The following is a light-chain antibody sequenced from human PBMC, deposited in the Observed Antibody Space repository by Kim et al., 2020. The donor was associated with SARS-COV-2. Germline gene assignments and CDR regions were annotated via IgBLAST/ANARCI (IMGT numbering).Light chain of an antibody. J-gene: IGKJ1*01. CDR2: AAS. V-gene: IGKV1-17*03. CDR3: LQHRTNPWT. CDR1: QDISHY. Sequence: SASVGDRVTITCRASQDISHYLVWFQQKPGKVPKRLIYAASNLQSGVPSRFSGSGSGTEFTLTISSLQPGDFATYYCLQHRTNPWTFGQGTKVEI.